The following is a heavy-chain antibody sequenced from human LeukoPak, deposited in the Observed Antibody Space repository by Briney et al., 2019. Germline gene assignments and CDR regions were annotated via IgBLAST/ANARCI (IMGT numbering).Heavy chain of an antibody. V-gene: IGHV3-9*01. CDR1: GFTFDDYA. D-gene: IGHD1-26*01. J-gene: IGHJ4*02. CDR3: ARDVGAGDY. CDR2: ISWNSGSI. Sequence: GGSLRLSCAASGFTFDDYAMHWVRQAPGKGLEWVSGISWNSGSIGYADSVKGRFTISRDNAKNSLYLQMNSLRAEDTAVYYCARDVGAGDYWGQGTLVTVSS.